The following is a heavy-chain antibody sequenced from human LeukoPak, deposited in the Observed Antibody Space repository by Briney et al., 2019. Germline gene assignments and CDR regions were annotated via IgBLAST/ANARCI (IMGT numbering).Heavy chain of an antibody. CDR3: ARLPGGDSSSVVAFDI. D-gene: IGHD2-21*02. J-gene: IGHJ3*02. V-gene: IGHV4-59*12. Sequence: SETLSLTCTVSGGSISSYYWTWIRQPPGKGLEWIGYIYYSGSTNYNPSLKSRVTMSVDTSKNRFSLNLRSVTAADTAVYYCARLPGGDSSSVVAFDIWGQGTMVTVSS. CDR1: GGSISSYY. CDR2: IYYSGST.